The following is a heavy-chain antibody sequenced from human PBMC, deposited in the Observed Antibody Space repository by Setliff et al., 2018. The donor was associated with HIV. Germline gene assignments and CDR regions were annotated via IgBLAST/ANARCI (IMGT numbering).Heavy chain of an antibody. CDR3: AKVMITTTWAFDF. CDR1: GFTFSTFA. Sequence: GGSLRLSCAASGFTFSTFAMSWVRQAPGKGLEWVSTISHSGETTYFADSVKGRFTISRDNSKNTLYLQMSSLKVDDTALYYCAKVMITTTWAFDFWGQGTPVTVSS. J-gene: IGHJ4*02. V-gene: IGHV3-23*01. D-gene: IGHD1-26*01. CDR2: ISHSGETT.